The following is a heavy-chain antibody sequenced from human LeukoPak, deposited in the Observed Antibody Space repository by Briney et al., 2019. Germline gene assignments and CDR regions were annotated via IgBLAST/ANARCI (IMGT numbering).Heavy chain of an antibody. Sequence: GESLQISCKGSGYSFTNHWIGWVRQMPGKGLEWMGIIYPGDSDTRYSPSFQGQVTISADKSISTAYLQWSSLKASDTAMYYCARQDRYSSGSRDWFDPWGQGTLVTVSS. CDR3: ARQDRYSSGSRDWFDP. J-gene: IGHJ5*02. D-gene: IGHD6-19*01. CDR2: IYPGDSDT. CDR1: GYSFTNHW. V-gene: IGHV5-51*01.